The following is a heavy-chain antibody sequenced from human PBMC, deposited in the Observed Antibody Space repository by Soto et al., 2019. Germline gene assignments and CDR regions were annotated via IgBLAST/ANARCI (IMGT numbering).Heavy chain of an antibody. CDR2: ISTSSSYI. J-gene: IGHJ6*02. V-gene: IGHV3-21*06. CDR1: GLTFRSYM. CDR3: PNSLAAAAAAGYRHVIAV. D-gene: IGHD6-13*01. Sequence: GGSLRLSCAGSGLTFRSYMMNWVRQAPGKGLEWISSISTSSSYIYYADSVKGRFTISRDNAKNLLYLHMISLRVEETADYYCPNSLAAAAAAGYRHVIAVWGQGTSVTVSS.